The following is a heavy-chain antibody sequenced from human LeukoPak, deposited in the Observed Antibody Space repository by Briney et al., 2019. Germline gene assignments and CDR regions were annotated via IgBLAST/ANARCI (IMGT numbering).Heavy chain of an antibody. CDR3: ARDSSTMTLYY. D-gene: IGHD5/OR15-5a*01. V-gene: IGHV4-61*02. Sequence: PSETLSLTCTVASGSISSGNSYWTWIRQPAGKGLEWIGRISNSGRTTYNPSLKSRLTISLDTSKNQFSLRLSSVTAADTAVYYCARDSSTMTLYYWGQGTLVTVSS. CDR1: SGSISSGNSY. J-gene: IGHJ4*02. CDR2: ISNSGRT.